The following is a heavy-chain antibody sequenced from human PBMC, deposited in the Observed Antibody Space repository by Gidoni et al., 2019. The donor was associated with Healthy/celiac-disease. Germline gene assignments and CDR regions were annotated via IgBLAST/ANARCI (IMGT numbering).Heavy chain of an antibody. CDR2: ISYDGSNK. D-gene: IGHD6-19*01. CDR1: GFTFSSYG. J-gene: IGHJ6*02. CDR3: ARDSSGEYSDGMDV. Sequence: QVQLVESGGGVVQPGRSLRLSCAASGFTFSSYGMHWVRQAPGKGLEWVAVISYDGSNKYYADSVKGRFTISRDNSKNTLYLQMNSLRAEDTAVYYCARDSSGEYSDGMDVWGQGTTVTVSS. V-gene: IGHV3-30*03.